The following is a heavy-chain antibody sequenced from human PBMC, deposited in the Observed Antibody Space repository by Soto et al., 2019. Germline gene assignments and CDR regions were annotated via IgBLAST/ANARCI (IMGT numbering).Heavy chain of an antibody. CDR1: GFTLSSYG. Sequence: HPGGSLRLSCAASGFTLSSYGMHWVRQAPGKGLEWVAVISYDGSNKYYADSVKGRFTISRDNSKNTLYLQMNSLRAEDTAVYYCAKDGSSWYHHYYFAYWGQGTLVT. J-gene: IGHJ4*02. D-gene: IGHD6-13*01. CDR3: AKDGSSWYHHYYFAY. CDR2: ISYDGSNK. V-gene: IGHV3-30*18.